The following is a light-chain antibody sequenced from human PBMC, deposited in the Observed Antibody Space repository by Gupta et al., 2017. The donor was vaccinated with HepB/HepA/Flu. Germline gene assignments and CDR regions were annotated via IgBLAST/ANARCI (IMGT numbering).Light chain of an antibody. Sequence: DIQLTQSPSSLSASVRDRVTITCRASQYINNHVNWYQQQPGKAPKLLIYVASNLRSGVPSRFSCSGSGTLFTLTISSLHPEDVATYYCQQSYSAPFTFGGGTKVEIK. CDR3: QQSYSAPFT. J-gene: IGKJ4*01. CDR1: QYINNH. V-gene: IGKV1-39*01. CDR2: VAS.